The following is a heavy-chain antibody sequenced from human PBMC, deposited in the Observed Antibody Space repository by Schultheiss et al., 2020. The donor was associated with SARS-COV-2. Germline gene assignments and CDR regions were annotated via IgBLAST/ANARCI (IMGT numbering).Heavy chain of an antibody. CDR2: ISSSGSTI. J-gene: IGHJ6*02. V-gene: IGHV3-11*01. CDR3: ARDIPNYSIQKYYYGMDV. Sequence: GGSLRLSCAASGFTFSDYYMSWIRQAPGKGLEWVSYISSSGSTIYYADSVKGRFTISRDNARNSLYLQMNSLRSADTAVYYCARDIPNYSIQKYYYGMDVWGQGTTVTVSS. CDR1: GFTFSDYY. D-gene: IGHD4-11*01.